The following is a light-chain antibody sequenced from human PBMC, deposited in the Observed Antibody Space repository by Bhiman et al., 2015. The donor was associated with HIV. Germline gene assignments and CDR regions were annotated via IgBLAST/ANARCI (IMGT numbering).Light chain of an antibody. CDR1: KLEDKY. CDR3: QAWDSTTVI. Sequence: YDLTQPPSVSVSPGQTASIPCSGDKLEDKYVSWYQQKPDQSPILVIYQDYKRPSGIPERFSGSNSGNTATLTISGTQAMDEAAYYCQAWDSTTVIFGGGTKLTVL. V-gene: IGLV3-1*01. CDR2: QDY. J-gene: IGLJ2*01.